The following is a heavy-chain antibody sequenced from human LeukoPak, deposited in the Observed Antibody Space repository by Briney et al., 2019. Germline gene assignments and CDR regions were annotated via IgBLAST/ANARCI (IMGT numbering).Heavy chain of an antibody. CDR2: MSPSSGHT. CDR1: GDTFTNYD. Sequence: ASVKVSCKASGDTFTNYDINWVRQATGQGLEWVGWMSPSSGHTGYAQKFQGRVTMTRSTSISTAYMELSSLRSEDTAVYYCARGPPNWGFDYWGQGTLVTVSS. D-gene: IGHD7-27*01. J-gene: IGHJ4*02. V-gene: IGHV1-8*01. CDR3: ARGPPNWGFDY.